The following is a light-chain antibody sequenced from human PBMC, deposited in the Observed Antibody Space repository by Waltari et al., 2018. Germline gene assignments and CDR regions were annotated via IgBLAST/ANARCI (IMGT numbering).Light chain of an antibody. CDR3: QSYDSSLTASV. J-gene: IGKJ4*02. V-gene: IGKV4-1*01. CDR2: WAS. Sequence: DVVMTQSPDSLAVSLGERATINCTSSQTVFYSPNHQAPFAWYQHNPGQPPRPLFYWASTRESGVPDRFSASKSGTSASLAITGLQPDDEASYYCQSYDSSLTASVFGGGT. CDR1: QTVFYSPNHQAP.